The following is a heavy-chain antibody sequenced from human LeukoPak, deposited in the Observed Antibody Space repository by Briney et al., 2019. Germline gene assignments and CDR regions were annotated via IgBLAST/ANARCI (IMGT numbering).Heavy chain of an antibody. J-gene: IGHJ4*02. CDR2: ISSSSSYI. Sequence: GGSLRLSCAAAGFTVRSNYMSWVRQAPGKGLEWVSSISSSSSYIYYADSVKGRFTISRDNAKNSLYLQMNSLRAEDTAVYYCARDPSSSWFDYWGQGTLVTVSS. CDR1: GFTVRSNY. CDR3: ARDPSSSWFDY. D-gene: IGHD6-13*01. V-gene: IGHV3-21*01.